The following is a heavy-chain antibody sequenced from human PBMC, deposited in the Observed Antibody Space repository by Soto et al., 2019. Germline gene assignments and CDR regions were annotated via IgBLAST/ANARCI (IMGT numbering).Heavy chain of an antibody. D-gene: IGHD3-10*01. J-gene: IGHJ4*02. CDR2: FDPEDGET. CDR3: ATDIPHYYGSGQKGY. Sequence: ASVKVSCKVSGYTLTELSMHWVRQAPGKGLEWMGGFDPEDGETIYAQKSQGRVTMTEDTSTDTAYMELSSLRSEDTAVYYCATDIPHYYGSGQKGYWGQGTLVTVSS. V-gene: IGHV1-24*01. CDR1: GYTLTELS.